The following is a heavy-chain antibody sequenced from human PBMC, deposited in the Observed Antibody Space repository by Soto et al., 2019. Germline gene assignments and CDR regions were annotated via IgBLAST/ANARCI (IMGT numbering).Heavy chain of an antibody. J-gene: IGHJ4*02. CDR1: GFTFSSYA. V-gene: IGHV3-23*01. Sequence: LRLSCAASGFTFSSYAVSWVRQAPGKGLEWVSAISGSGGRTYYADSVKGRFAISRDNSKNTLYLQMNSLRAEDTAVYYCAKVRSGYYPYYFDYWGQGTLVTVSS. CDR3: AKVRSGYYPYYFDY. D-gene: IGHD3-22*01. CDR2: ISGSGGRT.